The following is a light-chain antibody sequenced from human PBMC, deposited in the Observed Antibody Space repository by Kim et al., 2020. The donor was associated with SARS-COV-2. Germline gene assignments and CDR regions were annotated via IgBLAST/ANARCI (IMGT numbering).Light chain of an antibody. CDR3: SAWNSSLSAWV. V-gene: IGLV10-54*01. Sequence: QPATLTYAGNRSTVDFVGAVWLQPHQYHPPKLLSNSNNIRPSGISESLSASRSGNTASLTITGLQPADEADYYCSAWNSSLSAWVFGGGTQLTVL. CDR1: RSTVDFVG. J-gene: IGLJ3*02. CDR2: SNN.